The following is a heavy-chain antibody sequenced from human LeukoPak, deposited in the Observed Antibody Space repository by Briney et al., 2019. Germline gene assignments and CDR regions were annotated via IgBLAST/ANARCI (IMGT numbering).Heavy chain of an antibody. D-gene: IGHD1-7*01. CDR1: GYTLTELS. V-gene: IGHV1-24*01. Sequence: GASVKVSCKVSGYTLTELSMHWVRQAPGKGLEWMGGFDPEDGETIYAQKFQGRVTMTEDTSTDTAYTELSSLRSEDTAVYYCATALNWNYHLNTDYWGQGTLVTVSS. J-gene: IGHJ4*02. CDR3: ATALNWNYHLNTDY. CDR2: FDPEDGET.